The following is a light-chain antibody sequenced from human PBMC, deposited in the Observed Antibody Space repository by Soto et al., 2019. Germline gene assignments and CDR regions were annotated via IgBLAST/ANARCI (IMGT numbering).Light chain of an antibody. CDR3: SSYTSSSPLDV. CDR1: SSDVGGYNY. Sequence: QSALPQPASVSGSPGPSITLSCTGTSSDVGGYNYVSWYQQHPGKAPKLMIYEVSNRPSGVSNRFSGSKSGNTASLTISGLQAEDEADYYCSSYTSSSPLDVFGTGTKVTVL. V-gene: IGLV2-14*01. CDR2: EVS. J-gene: IGLJ1*01.